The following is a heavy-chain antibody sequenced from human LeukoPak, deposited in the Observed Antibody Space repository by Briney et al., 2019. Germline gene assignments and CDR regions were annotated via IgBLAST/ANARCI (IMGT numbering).Heavy chain of an antibody. CDR1: GFTFSSYS. V-gene: IGHV3-21*01. D-gene: IGHD2-2*02. J-gene: IGHJ6*03. CDR3: AREGVVPAAIPTYYYYYMDV. CDR2: ISSSSSYI. Sequence: PGGSLRLSCAASGFTFSSYSMNWVRQAPGKGLEWVSSISSSSSYIYYAVSVKGRFTISRDNAKNSLYLQVNSLRAEDTAVYYCAREGVVPAAIPTYYYYYMDVWGKGTTVTVSS.